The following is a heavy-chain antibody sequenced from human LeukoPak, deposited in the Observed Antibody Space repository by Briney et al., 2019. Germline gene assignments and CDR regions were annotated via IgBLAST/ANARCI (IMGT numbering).Heavy chain of an antibody. V-gene: IGHV4-4*02. Sequence: PSETLSLTCGVSGGSITTTNYWSWVRQSPGRGLEWIGEISLSGYTGFNPSLRGRVTMSLDESENHLSLTLTSVTAADTAIYYCSRESGPYSPFGHWGQGILVTVTT. J-gene: IGHJ4*02. D-gene: IGHD1-26*01. CDR3: SRESGPYSPFGH. CDR2: ISLSGYT. CDR1: GGSITTTNY.